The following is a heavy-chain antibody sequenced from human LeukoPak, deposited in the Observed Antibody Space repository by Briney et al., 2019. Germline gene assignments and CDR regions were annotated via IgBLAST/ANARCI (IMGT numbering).Heavy chain of an antibody. CDR1: GVSISSYY. CDR3: ARREDSGWYRFDY. Sequence: SETLSLTCTVSGVSISSYYWSWIRQPAGKGLEWIGYIYYSGTTYYNPSLKSRVTISLDTSKNQFSLKLSSVTAADTAVYYCARREDSGWYRFDYWGQGTLVTVSS. V-gene: IGHV4-59*08. D-gene: IGHD6-19*01. J-gene: IGHJ4*02. CDR2: IYYSGTT.